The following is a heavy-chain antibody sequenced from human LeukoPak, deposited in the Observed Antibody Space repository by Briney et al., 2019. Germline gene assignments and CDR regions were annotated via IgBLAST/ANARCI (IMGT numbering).Heavy chain of an antibody. Sequence: SETLSPTCIVSGGSIRTYSWNWIRQSPGKGLEWIGYISHSGTTSYRSSLKSRVTISVDTSKNQLSLKLASVTAADTAVYFCARWDDSAWAFGSWGPGTLVTVSS. J-gene: IGHJ4*02. V-gene: IGHV4-59*08. D-gene: IGHD6-19*01. CDR3: ARWDDSAWAFGS. CDR1: GGSIRTYS. CDR2: ISHSGTT.